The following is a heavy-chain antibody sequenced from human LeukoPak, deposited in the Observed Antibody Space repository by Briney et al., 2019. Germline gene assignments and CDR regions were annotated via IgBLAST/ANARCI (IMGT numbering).Heavy chain of an antibody. CDR3: ARVMGYSYGYFDY. CDR2: INAGDGNT. D-gene: IGHD5-18*01. CDR1: GYTFTSYA. Sequence: GASVKVSCKASGYTFTSYAMHWVRQAPGQRLEWMGWINAGDGNTKYSQKFQGRVTITRDTSASTAYMELSSLRSEDTAVYYCARVMGYSYGYFDYWGQGTLVTVSS. V-gene: IGHV1-3*01. J-gene: IGHJ4*02.